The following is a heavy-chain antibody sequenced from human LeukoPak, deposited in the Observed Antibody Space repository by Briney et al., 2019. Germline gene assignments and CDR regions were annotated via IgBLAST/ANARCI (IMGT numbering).Heavy chain of an antibody. CDR1: GFTFSSYA. D-gene: IGHD3-22*01. Sequence: AGGSLRLSCAASGFTFSSYAMSWVRQAPGKGLEWVSAISGSGGSTYYADSVKGRFTISRDNSKNTLYLQMNSLRAEDTAVYYCAKDGRYYYDSSGYGQYYFDYWGQGTLVTVSS. CDR3: AKDGRYYYDSSGYGQYYFDY. CDR2: ISGSGGST. V-gene: IGHV3-23*01. J-gene: IGHJ4*02.